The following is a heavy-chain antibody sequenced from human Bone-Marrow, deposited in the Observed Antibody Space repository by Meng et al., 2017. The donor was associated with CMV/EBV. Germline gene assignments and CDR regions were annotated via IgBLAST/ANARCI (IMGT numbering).Heavy chain of an antibody. CDR1: GYTFTGYY. Sequence: ASVKVSCKASGYTFTGYYMHWVRQATGQGLEWMGWMNPNSGNTGYAQKFQGRVTMTRNTSISTAYMELSSLRSEDTAVYYCASYYHYSMDVWVQGTTVTVSS. J-gene: IGHJ6*02. CDR3: ASYYHYSMDV. CDR2: MNPNSGNT. V-gene: IGHV1-8*02.